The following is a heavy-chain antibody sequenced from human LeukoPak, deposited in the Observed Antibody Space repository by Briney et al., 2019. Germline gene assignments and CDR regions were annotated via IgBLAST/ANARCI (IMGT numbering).Heavy chain of an antibody. CDR2: ISSSSSYI. Sequence: GGSLRLSCAASGFTFSSYSMNWVRQAPGKGLEWVSSISSSSSYIYYADSVKGRFTISRDNAKNSLYLQMNSLRAEDTAVYYCAREQMATNDAFDIWGQGTMVTVSS. J-gene: IGHJ3*02. CDR1: GFTFSSYS. V-gene: IGHV3-21*01. D-gene: IGHD5-24*01. CDR3: AREQMATNDAFDI.